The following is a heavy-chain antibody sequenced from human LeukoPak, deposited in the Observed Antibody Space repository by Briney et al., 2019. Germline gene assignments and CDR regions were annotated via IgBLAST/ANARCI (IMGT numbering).Heavy chain of an antibody. CDR2: IFYSGSS. D-gene: IGHD5-24*01. V-gene: IGHV4-59*01. CDR1: GGSIRSYY. J-gene: IGHJ4*02. CDR3: ASGRWYFDF. Sequence: SETLSLTCTVAGGSIRSYYWSWIRQPPGKGPEWIGYIFYSGSSGYNPSLKSRVYISVDTSKNQLSLMLSSVTAADSAVYFCASGRWYFDFWGQGTLVTVSS.